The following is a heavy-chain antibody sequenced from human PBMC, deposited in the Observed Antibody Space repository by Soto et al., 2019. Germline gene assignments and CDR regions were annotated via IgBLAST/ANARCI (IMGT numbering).Heavy chain of an antibody. Sequence: GGSLRLSCAASGFTFSSYAMSWVRQAPGKGLEWVSAISGSGGSTYYADSVKGRFTISRDNSKNTMYLQMNSLRAEDTDVYYCAKDRGNTGDCSGGSCYRDDLYYFDYWGQGTLVTVSS. CDR2: ISGSGGST. V-gene: IGHV3-23*01. D-gene: IGHD2-15*01. CDR1: GFTFSSYA. J-gene: IGHJ4*02. CDR3: AKDRGNTGDCSGGSCYRDDLYYFDY.